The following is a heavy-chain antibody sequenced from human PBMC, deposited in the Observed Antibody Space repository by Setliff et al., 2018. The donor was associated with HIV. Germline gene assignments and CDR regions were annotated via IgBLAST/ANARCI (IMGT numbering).Heavy chain of an antibody. Sequence: PGGSLRLSCVASGFTLSTYRMNWVRQAPGKGLEWVSSIIRDSSYIFDADSVKGRFTISRDNAQNSLYLQMNSLKTEDTAVCYCARVSVSYYSPFDYWGQGTLVTVSS. D-gene: IGHD1-26*01. V-gene: IGHV3-21*04. CDR3: ARVSVSYYSPFDY. J-gene: IGHJ4*02. CDR2: IIRDSSYI. CDR1: GFTLSTYR.